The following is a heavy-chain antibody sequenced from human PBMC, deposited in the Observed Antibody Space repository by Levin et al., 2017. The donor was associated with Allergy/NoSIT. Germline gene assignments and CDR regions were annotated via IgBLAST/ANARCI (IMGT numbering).Heavy chain of an antibody. V-gene: IGHV5-10-1*01. Sequence: ASVKVSCEASGYRFNTYWINWVRQMPGKGLEWMAKIDPSDSYVNYNPSFQGHVTISVDKSINTVYVQWSSLKASDTAMYYCARQMFGSGKKIDYWGQGTLVTVS. D-gene: IGHD3-10*01. J-gene: IGHJ4*02. CDR1: GYRFNTYW. CDR3: ARQMFGSGKKIDY. CDR2: IDPSDSYV.